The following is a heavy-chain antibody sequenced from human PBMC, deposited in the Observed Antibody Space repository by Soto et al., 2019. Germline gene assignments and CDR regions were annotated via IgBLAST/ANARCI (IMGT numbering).Heavy chain of an antibody. CDR3: ARVASDILTGYGY. V-gene: IGHV1-2*02. CDR1: GSTFTGYY. CDR2: INPNSGGT. D-gene: IGHD3-9*01. Sequence: ASVKVSCKASGSTFTGYYMRWVRQAPGQGLEWMGWINPNSGGTNYAQKFQGRVTMTRDTSISTAYMELSRLRSDDTAVYYCARVASDILTGYGYWGQGNLVTVSS. J-gene: IGHJ4*02.